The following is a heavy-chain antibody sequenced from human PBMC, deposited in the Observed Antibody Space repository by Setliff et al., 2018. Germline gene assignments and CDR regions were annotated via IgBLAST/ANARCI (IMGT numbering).Heavy chain of an antibody. D-gene: IGHD3-3*01. CDR3: ARVGGFLYMDV. V-gene: IGHV4-61*09. J-gene: IGHJ6*03. CDR2: IYTSWTT. Sequence: SETLSLTCTVSDDSISRRHYYWSWIRQPAGKGLEWLGQIYTSWTTNYNPSLKGRATLSIDASKMQFSLKLTSVTAADTAVYYCARVGGFLYMDVWGKGTTVTVSS. CDR1: DDSISRRHYY.